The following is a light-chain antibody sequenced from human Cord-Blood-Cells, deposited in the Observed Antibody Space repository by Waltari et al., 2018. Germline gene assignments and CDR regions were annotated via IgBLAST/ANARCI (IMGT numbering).Light chain of an antibody. J-gene: IGLJ3*02. CDR2: RNN. CDR1: SSNIGSNY. Sequence: QSVLTQPPSASATPGQRATISCSGRSSNIGSNYVYWYQQLPGTAPKLLIYRNNQRPSGVPDRFSGSKSGTSASLAISGLRSEDEADYYCAAWDDSLSGRVFGGGTKLTVL. CDR3: AAWDDSLSGRV. V-gene: IGLV1-47*01.